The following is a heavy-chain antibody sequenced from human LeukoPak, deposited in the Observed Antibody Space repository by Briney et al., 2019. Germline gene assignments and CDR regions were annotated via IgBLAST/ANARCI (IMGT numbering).Heavy chain of an antibody. V-gene: IGHV4-34*01. CDR2: INHSGST. CDR3: ARGLTQLWSQHFDY. J-gene: IGHJ4*02. Sequence: SETLSLTCAVYGGSFSGYYWSWIRQPPGKGLEWIGEINHSGSTNYNPSLKSRVTISVDTSKNQFSLKLSSVTAADTAVYYCARGLTQLWSQHFDYWGQGTLVTVSS. D-gene: IGHD5-18*01. CDR1: GGSFSGYY.